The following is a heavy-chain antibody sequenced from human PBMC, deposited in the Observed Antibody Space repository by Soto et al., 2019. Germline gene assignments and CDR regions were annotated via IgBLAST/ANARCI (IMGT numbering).Heavy chain of an antibody. CDR2: INSDGSST. Sequence: EVQLVESGGGLVQPGGSLRLSCAASGFTFSSHWLHWVRQAPGKGLXWVSRINSDGSSTNYADSVKGQFTISRDNAKNTVYLQVNSLRAEDTAVYYCARGGSGTYLLDYWGQGTLVTVSS. J-gene: IGHJ4*02. CDR3: ARGGSGTYLLDY. D-gene: IGHD3-10*01. CDR1: GFTFSSHW. V-gene: IGHV3-74*01.